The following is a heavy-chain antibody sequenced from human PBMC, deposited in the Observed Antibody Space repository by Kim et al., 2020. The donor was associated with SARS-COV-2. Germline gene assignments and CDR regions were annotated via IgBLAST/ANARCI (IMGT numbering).Heavy chain of an antibody. V-gene: IGHV3-21*01. J-gene: IGHJ4*02. Sequence: YYADSVKGRFTISRDNAKNSLYLQMNSLRAEDTAVYYCARDAGTTSAFDYWGQGTLVTVSS. D-gene: IGHD1-7*01. CDR3: ARDAGTTSAFDY.